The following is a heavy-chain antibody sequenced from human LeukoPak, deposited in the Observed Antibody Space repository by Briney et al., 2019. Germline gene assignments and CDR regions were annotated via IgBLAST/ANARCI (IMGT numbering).Heavy chain of an antibody. V-gene: IGHV4-34*01. CDR3: ARVSGYSLSRIDH. CDR2: VNPGGST. Sequence: SETLSLTCAVYGGSFRNNHWSWIRQSPGKGLEWIGEVNPGGSTNHNPSLKSRVIMSVDTSKNQFSLRLTSVSAADTAMYYCARVSGYSLSRIDHWGQGTLVTVSS. CDR1: GGSFRNNH. J-gene: IGHJ4*02. D-gene: IGHD3-22*01.